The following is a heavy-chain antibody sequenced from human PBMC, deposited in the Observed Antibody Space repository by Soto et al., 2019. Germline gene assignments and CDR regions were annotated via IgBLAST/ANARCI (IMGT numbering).Heavy chain of an antibody. Sequence: ASVKVSCKVSGHTLTELSMHWVRQAPGKGLEWMGGFDPEDGETIYAQKFQGRVTMTGDTSTDTAYMELSSLRSEDTAVYYCATDLALITWGQGTLVTVSS. CDR2: FDPEDGET. CDR3: ATDLALIT. V-gene: IGHV1-24*01. J-gene: IGHJ5*02. CDR1: GHTLTELS. D-gene: IGHD3-10*01.